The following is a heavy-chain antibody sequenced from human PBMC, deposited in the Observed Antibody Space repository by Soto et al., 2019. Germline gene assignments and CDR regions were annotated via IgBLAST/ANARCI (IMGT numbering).Heavy chain of an antibody. J-gene: IGHJ5*02. CDR3: ARDGQSNWNYIDP. V-gene: IGHV4-31*03. Sequence: QVQLQESGPGLVKSSQTLSLTCTVSGGSLVSGGYYWTWIRQHPGRGLEWLGYIYHTGKTYYNPSLESRRTLAIDTSKNQFALNLRSVTAADTAVYSCARDGQSNWNYIDPWGQGTLVTVSS. CDR2: IYHTGKT. D-gene: IGHD1-7*01. CDR1: GGSLVSGGYY.